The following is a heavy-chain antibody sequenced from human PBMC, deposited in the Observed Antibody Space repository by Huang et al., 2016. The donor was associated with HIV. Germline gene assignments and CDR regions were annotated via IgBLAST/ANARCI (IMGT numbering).Heavy chain of an antibody. CDR2: ISAYNGNT. CDR1: GYTFTSYG. V-gene: IGHV1-18*01. CDR3: ARDVLFDISINWFDP. J-gene: IGHJ5*02. Sequence: QVQLVQSGAEVKKPGASVTVSCKVSGYTFTSYGISWVRQAPVQGREWIGWISAYNGNTNYSQKLQGRVTMTTDTSTSTAYMELRSLRSDDTAVYYCARDVLFDISINWFDPWGQGTLVTVSS. D-gene: IGHD3-9*01.